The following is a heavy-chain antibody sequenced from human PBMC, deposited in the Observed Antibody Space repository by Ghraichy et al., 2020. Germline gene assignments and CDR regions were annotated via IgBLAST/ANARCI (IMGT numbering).Heavy chain of an antibody. CDR1: GYTFTGYY. V-gene: IGHV1-2*04. D-gene: IGHD2-2*01. CDR3: ARGIAAPAEGDWFDP. Sequence: ASMKVSCKASGYTFTGYYMHWVRQAPGQGLEWMGWINPNSGGTNYAQKFQGWVTMTRDTSISTAYMELSRLRSDDTAVYYCARGIAAPAEGDWFDPWGQGTLVTVSS. J-gene: IGHJ5*02. CDR2: INPNSGGT.